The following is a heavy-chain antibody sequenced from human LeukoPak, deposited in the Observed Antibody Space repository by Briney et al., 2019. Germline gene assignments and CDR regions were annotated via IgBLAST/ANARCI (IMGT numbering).Heavy chain of an antibody. CDR1: GYTFTSYG. V-gene: IGHV1-18*01. CDR2: INAYNGNT. CDR3: AREGYSSSWYGLYYFDY. Sequence: ASVKVSCKASGYTFTSYGISWVRQAPGQGLEWMGWINAYNGNTNYAQRLQGRVTMTTDTSTSTAYMELRSLRSDDTAVYYCAREGYSSSWYGLYYFDYWGQGTLVTVSS. D-gene: IGHD6-13*01. J-gene: IGHJ4*02.